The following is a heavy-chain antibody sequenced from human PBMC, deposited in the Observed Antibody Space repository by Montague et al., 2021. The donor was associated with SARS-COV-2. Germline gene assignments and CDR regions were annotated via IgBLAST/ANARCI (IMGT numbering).Heavy chain of an antibody. D-gene: IGHD2-15*01. Sequence: SETLSLTCTVSGGSISSFYWSWFRQPPGKGLERIGYISDSGSTNYNPSLTSRVTMSVDTSKNQLSLKVNSVTAADTAVYYCARHYSATLPAVYWGQGTLVTVSS. CDR3: ARHYSATLPAVY. V-gene: IGHV4-59*08. J-gene: IGHJ4*02. CDR2: ISDSGST. CDR1: GGSISSFY.